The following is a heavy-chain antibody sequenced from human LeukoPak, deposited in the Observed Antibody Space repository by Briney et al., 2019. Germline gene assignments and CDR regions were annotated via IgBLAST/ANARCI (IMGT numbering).Heavy chain of an antibody. V-gene: IGHV3-23*01. D-gene: IGHD3-10*01. CDR1: GFTFSSYA. Sequence: PGGSLRLSCAASGFTFSSYAMSWVRQAPGKGLEWVSGISGSGGTTYYADSVKGRFTISRDNSNNTLYLQMNSLKTEDTAVYYCATGPGYSGSGQWGQGALVTVSS. J-gene: IGHJ4*02. CDR3: ATGPGYSGSGQ. CDR2: ISGSGGTT.